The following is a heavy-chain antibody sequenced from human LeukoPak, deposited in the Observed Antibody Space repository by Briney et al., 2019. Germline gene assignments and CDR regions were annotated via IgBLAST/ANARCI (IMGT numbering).Heavy chain of an antibody. V-gene: IGHV3-7*01. Sequence: GGSLRLSCVASGFPFDRYWMSWVRQAPGKGLEWVANIKHDGSEKNFVDSVKGRFTISRDNAENSLFLQMNSLRADDTAVYFCARGFRSVTTWGYFDYWGQGALVTVSS. CDR2: IKHDGSEK. CDR3: ARGFRSVTTWGYFDY. CDR1: GFPFDRYW. J-gene: IGHJ4*02. D-gene: IGHD4-17*01.